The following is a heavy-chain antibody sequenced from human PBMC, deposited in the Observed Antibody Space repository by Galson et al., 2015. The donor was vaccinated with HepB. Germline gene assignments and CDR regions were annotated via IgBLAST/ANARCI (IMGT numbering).Heavy chain of an antibody. CDR1: GFTFSSYA. J-gene: IGHJ4*02. CDR2: IRSKANSYAT. V-gene: IGHV3-73*01. Sequence: SLRLSCAASGFTFSSYAMHWVRQASGKGLEWVGRIRSKANSYATAYAASVRGRFTISRDDSKNTAYLQMNSLKTEDTAVYYCTAPIVVVPAAAPGDYWGQGTLVTVSS. CDR3: TAPIVVVPAAAPGDY. D-gene: IGHD2-2*01.